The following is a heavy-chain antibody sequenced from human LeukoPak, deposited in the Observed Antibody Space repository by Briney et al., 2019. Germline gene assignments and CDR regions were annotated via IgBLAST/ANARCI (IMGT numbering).Heavy chain of an antibody. CDR2: IKSITDGGTT. D-gene: IGHD3-9*01. V-gene: IGHV3-15*01. CDR1: GFTFTNAW. CDR3: TTQGTGYYYFDY. J-gene: IGHJ4*02. Sequence: PGGSLRLSCAASGFTFTNAWMYWVRQAPGKGPEWVGRIKSITDGGTTDYAAPVKGRFTISRDVSKNTLYLQMNSLKTEDTAVYYCTTQGTGYYYFDYWGQGILVTVSS.